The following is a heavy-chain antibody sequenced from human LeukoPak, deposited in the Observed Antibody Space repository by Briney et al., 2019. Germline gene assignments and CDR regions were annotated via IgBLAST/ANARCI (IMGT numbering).Heavy chain of an antibody. D-gene: IGHD3/OR15-3a*01. CDR3: ARRRDFIDY. Sequence: GGSLRLSCSASGFTFSIYVKHWVRQAPGKGVEWVAVIWYDGSNKYYADSVKGRFAISRDNAKNSLYLQMNSLRAEDTAVYYCARRRDFIDYWGQGTLVTVSS. V-gene: IGHV3-33*01. J-gene: IGHJ4*02. CDR1: GFTFSIYV. CDR2: IWYDGSNK.